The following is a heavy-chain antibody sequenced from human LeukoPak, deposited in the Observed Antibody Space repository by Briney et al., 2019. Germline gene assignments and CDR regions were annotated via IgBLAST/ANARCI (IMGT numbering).Heavy chain of an antibody. Sequence: SETLSLTCAVYGGSFSGYYWSWIRQPPGKGLEWIGEINHSGSTNYNPSLKSRVTISVDTSKNHFSLTLSSVTAADTAMYYCARSDGYGLVGIWGQGTMVTVSS. CDR1: GGSFSGYY. CDR2: INHSGST. D-gene: IGHD3-10*01. J-gene: IGHJ3*02. V-gene: IGHV4-34*01. CDR3: ARSDGYGLVGI.